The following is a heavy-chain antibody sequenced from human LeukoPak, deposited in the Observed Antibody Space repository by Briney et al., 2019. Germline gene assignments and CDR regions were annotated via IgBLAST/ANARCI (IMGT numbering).Heavy chain of an antibody. Sequence: GASVKVSCNTSGYTFTGYYMHWVRQAPGQGLEWMGRINPNSGATNYAQKFQGRVTMIRDTSISTAYMELTTLRSDDTAVYYCAKSIEYCGADCYGYFDLWGRGTLVTVSS. CDR3: AKSIEYCGADCYGYFDL. V-gene: IGHV1-2*06. J-gene: IGHJ2*01. CDR1: GYTFTGYY. D-gene: IGHD2-21*02. CDR2: INPNSGAT.